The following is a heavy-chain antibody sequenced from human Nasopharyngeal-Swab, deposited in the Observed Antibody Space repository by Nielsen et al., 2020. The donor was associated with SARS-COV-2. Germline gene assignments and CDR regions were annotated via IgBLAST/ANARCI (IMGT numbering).Heavy chain of an antibody. D-gene: IGHD1-20*01. V-gene: IGHV4-59*01. CDR2: IYYTGST. J-gene: IGHJ5*02. CDR3: ARALTGTSFFDP. Sequence: WICQPPGKGLDWIGNIYYTGSTNYNPSLKSRVAISVDTPKNQFSLKLSSVTAADTAVYYCARALTGTSFFDPWGQGTLVTVSS.